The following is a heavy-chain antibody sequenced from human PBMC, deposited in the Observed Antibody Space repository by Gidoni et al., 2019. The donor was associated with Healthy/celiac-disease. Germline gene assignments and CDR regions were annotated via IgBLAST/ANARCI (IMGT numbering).Heavy chain of an antibody. D-gene: IGHD3-10*01. V-gene: IGHV1-18*01. Sequence: QVPLVQSSAEVTKPGASVKVSCKASGYTFTSYGISWVRQAPGQGLEWMGWISAYNGNTNYAQKLQGRVTMTTDTSTSTAYMELRSLRSDDTAVYYCARSIRKITMVRGVIPPPDYWGQGTLVTVSS. CDR3: ARSIRKITMVRGVIPPPDY. CDR1: GYTFTSYG. CDR2: ISAYNGNT. J-gene: IGHJ4*02.